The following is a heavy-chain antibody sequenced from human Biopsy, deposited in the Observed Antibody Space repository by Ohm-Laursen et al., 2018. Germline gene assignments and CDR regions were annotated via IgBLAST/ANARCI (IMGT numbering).Heavy chain of an antibody. J-gene: IGHJ6*02. D-gene: IGHD4-11*01. Sequence: SETLSLTCTVSGDSVTKYYWSWIRQPPGKGLEWIGHIYYSVMTNYNPSLQSRVSISVDTSRNQVSLTLSSVTAADTAVYYCARDSGILNYGNFKYYHYFAMDVWGQGTTVIVSS. CDR1: GDSVTKYY. CDR3: ARDSGILNYGNFKYYHYFAMDV. V-gene: IGHV4-59*02. CDR2: IYYSVMT.